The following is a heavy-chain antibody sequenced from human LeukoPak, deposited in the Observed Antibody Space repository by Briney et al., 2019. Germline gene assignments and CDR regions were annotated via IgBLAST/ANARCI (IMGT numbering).Heavy chain of an antibody. CDR1: GFTLRNFG. V-gene: IGHV3-30*02. CDR3: AKDQAGTWGLDY. Sequence: GGSLRLSCAASGFTLRNFGMHWVRQAPGKGLEWVAFVRPDGSSNYYADSVKGRFTISRDISKNTLYLQMNSLRAEDTAFYYCAKDQAGTWGLDYWGQGTLVTVSS. D-gene: IGHD3-10*01. J-gene: IGHJ4*02. CDR2: VRPDGSSN.